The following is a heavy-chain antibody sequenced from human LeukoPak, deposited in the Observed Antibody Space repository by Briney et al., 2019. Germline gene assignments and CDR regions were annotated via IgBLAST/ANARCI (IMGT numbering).Heavy chain of an antibody. D-gene: IGHD1-26*01. J-gene: IGHJ2*01. CDR2: ISSGSSTI. V-gene: IGHV3-48*01. Sequence: GGSLRLSCVASAFTFSSQSMNWVRQAPGKGLEWVSYISSGSSTIYYADSVKGRFTISRDNAKNSLYLQMNSLRAEDTAAYFCAKSGTMGPTRFDWYFDLWGRGTQVIVSS. CDR1: AFTFSSQS. CDR3: AKSGTMGPTRFDWYFDL.